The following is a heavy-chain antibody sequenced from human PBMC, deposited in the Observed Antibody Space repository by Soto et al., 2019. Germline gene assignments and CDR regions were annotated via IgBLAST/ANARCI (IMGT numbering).Heavy chain of an antibody. CDR3: ARALHGGAFDI. Sequence: GDSVRGSCKASGYTFTGYYMHWVRQAPGQGLEWMGWINPNSGGTNYAQKFQGRVNMTRDTSISTAYMELSRLRSDDTAVYYCARALHGGAFDIWGPGPMVTV. CDR2: INPNSGGT. CDR1: GYTFTGYY. J-gene: IGHJ3*02. V-gene: IGHV1-2*02.